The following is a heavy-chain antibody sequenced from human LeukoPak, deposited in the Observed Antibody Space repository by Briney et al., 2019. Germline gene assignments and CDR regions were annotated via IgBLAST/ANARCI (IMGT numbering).Heavy chain of an antibody. J-gene: IGHJ4*02. V-gene: IGHV3-30*07. D-gene: IGHD3-10*01. CDR1: GFTLSSYA. CDR3: ARTIRGY. Sequence: GGSLSLSCAASGFTLSSYAMHWVRQAPGKGLEWVAVISYDGSNKYCADSVKGRFTISRDNSKNTLYLQMNSLRAEDTAVYYCARTIRGYWGQGTLDTVSS. CDR2: ISYDGSNK.